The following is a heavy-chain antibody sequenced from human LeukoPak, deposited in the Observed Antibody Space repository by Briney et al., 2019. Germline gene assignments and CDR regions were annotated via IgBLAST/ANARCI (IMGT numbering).Heavy chain of an antibody. CDR3: AKETRDYVSGEYFQH. CDR2: INSDGSVT. V-gene: IGHV3-74*01. D-gene: IGHD4-17*01. Sequence: PGGSLRLSCAASGFTFSSYWMHWVRQAPGKGLLWVSRINSDGSVTTYADSVKGRFTISRDNSKNTLYLQMNSLRAEDTAVYYCAKETRDYVSGEYFQHWGQGTLVTVSS. J-gene: IGHJ1*01. CDR1: GFTFSSYW.